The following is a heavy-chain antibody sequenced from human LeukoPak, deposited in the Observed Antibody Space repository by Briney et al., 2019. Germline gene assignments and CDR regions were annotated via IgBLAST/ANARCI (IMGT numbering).Heavy chain of an antibody. Sequence: GGSLRLSCAASGFTFSSYGMSWVRQAPGKGLEWVSAISGNGGSTYYAHSVKGRFTISRDTSKNTPYLQMNRLRAEDTAVYYCSRDRYGEGLLGTGFAYGRQGTLDSVSS. CDR2: ISGNGGST. CDR1: GFTFSSYG. V-gene: IGHV3-23*01. D-gene: IGHD4-17*01. J-gene: IGHJ4*02. CDR3: SRDRYGEGLLGTGFAY.